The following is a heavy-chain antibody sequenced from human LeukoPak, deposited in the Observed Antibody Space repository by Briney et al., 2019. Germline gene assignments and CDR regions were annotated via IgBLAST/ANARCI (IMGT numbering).Heavy chain of an antibody. CDR1: GLTVSSNY. V-gene: IGHV3-53*01. CDR3: ARAVAVGTAIHD. Sequence: PGGSLTLSCAASGLTVSSNYMPWVRQAPGKGLVWVSVISSGGGTYSAVSVKARFTISRDNSKNTLYLQMNSLGAEDTAVYYCARAVAVGTAIHDWGQGTLVTVSS. J-gene: IGHJ4*02. D-gene: IGHD2-21*02. CDR2: ISSGGGT.